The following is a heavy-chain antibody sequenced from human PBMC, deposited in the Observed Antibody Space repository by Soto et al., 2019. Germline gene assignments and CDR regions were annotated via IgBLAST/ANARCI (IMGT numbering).Heavy chain of an antibody. CDR2: ISGSGDIT. V-gene: IGHV3-23*01. CDR3: AKVGWQDF. Sequence: RLSCSAFGFTFNTYHLSWVRQAPGKGLEWVSAISGSGDITNYADSVKGRFTISRDNSKNTLYLQMNSLRAEDTAVYFCAKVGWQDFWGQGNLVTGSS. CDR1: GFTFNTYH. J-gene: IGHJ4*02. D-gene: IGHD6-19*01.